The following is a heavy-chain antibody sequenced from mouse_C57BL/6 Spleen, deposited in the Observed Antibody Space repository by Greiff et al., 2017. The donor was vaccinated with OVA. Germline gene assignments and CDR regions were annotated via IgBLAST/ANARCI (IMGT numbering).Heavy chain of an antibody. Sequence: VQLQQSGPELVKPGASVKISCKASGYAFSSSWLNWVKQRPGKGLEWIGRIYPGDGDTNYNGKFKGKATLTADKSSSTAYMQLSSLTSEDSAVYFCANDYYYFDYWGQGTTLTVSS. V-gene: IGHV1-82*01. CDR1: GYAFSSSW. CDR2: IYPGDGDT. D-gene: IGHD1-1*01. CDR3: ANDYYYFDY. J-gene: IGHJ2*01.